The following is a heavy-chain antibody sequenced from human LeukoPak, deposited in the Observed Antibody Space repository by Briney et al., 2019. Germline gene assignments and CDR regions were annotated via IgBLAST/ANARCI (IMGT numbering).Heavy chain of an antibody. D-gene: IGHD5-18*01. V-gene: IGHV3-11*01. CDR1: GFTFSDYY. Sequence: GRSLRLSCAASGFTFSDYYMFWIRQAPGKGLEWVSYISNSGSIIYYADSVKGRFTVSRDNAKDPLYLQMNSLRAEDTAVYYCARAVSADTAMVYFDYWGQGTLVTVSS. CDR3: ARAVSADTAMVYFDY. CDR2: ISNSGSII. J-gene: IGHJ4*02.